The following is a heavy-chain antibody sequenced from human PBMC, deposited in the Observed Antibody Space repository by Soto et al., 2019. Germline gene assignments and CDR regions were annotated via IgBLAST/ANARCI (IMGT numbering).Heavy chain of an antibody. D-gene: IGHD6-19*01. J-gene: IGHJ6*03. V-gene: IGHV1-3*01. Sequence: ASVKVSCEAFGYTFTSYGMHLVRQAPRQRLEWMGWINAGNGNTKYSQKFQGRVTITRDTSASTAYMELSSLRSEDTAVYYCARDGYSSGWYGYYYYYYMDVWGKGTTVTVSS. CDR2: INAGNGNT. CDR1: GYTFTSYG. CDR3: ARDGYSSGWYGYYYYYYMDV.